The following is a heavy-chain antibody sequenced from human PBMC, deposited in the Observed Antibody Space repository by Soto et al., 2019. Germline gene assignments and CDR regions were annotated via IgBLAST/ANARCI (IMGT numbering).Heavy chain of an antibody. CDR2: IKSKTDGGTT. CDR1: GFTFSNAW. D-gene: IGHD3-10*01. J-gene: IGHJ4*02. V-gene: IGHV3-15*07. CDR3: TSPSFRGSNLYDY. Sequence: EVQLVESGGGLVKPGGSLRLSCAASGFTFSNAWMNWVRQAPGKGLEWVGRIKSKTDGGTTDYAAPVKGRFTISRDDSKTTLYLQMNSLKTEDTAVYYCTSPSFRGSNLYDYWGQGTLGTVSS.